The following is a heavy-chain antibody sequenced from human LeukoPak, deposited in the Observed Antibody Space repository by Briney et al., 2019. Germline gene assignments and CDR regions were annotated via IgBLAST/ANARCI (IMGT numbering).Heavy chain of an antibody. J-gene: IGHJ6*03. CDR2: ISGSGDST. D-gene: IGHD6-19*01. V-gene: IGHV3-23*01. CDR3: AKDGVIGWVYMDV. CDR1: GFTFSNYA. Sequence: GGSLRLSCAASGFTFSNYAMSWVRQAPGKGLEWVSAISGSGDSTYYADSVKGRFTISRDNSKNTLYLQVNSLRSEDTAVYYCAKDGVIGWVYMDVWGKGTTVTVSS.